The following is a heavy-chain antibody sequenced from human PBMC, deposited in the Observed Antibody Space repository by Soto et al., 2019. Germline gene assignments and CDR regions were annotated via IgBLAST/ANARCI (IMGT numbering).Heavy chain of an antibody. CDR2: IFYSGSS. V-gene: IGHV4-59*01. CDR1: GGSINSYY. D-gene: IGHD1-1*01. CDR3: ARGSPVRANWNFDY. J-gene: IGHJ4*02. Sequence: SETLSLTCIVSGGSINSYYWSWIRQPPGKGLEWIGYIFYSGSSNYNPSLKSRVTISVDTSRNQFSLNLNSVTPADTAVYYCARGSPVRANWNFDYWGQGTLVTVSS.